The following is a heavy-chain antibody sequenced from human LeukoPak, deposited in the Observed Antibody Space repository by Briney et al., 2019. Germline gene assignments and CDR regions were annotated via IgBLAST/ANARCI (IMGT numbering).Heavy chain of an antibody. J-gene: IGHJ4*02. CDR2: INQDGSEE. V-gene: IGHV3-7*01. D-gene: IGHD5-12*01. Sequence: PGGSLRLSCAASGFTFSNYWMSWVRQAPGKGLEWVAHINQDGSEEHYMDSVKARFIISRDNAKNSLSLQTDSLRAEDTAVYYCVRDGGVSGYDLLDYWGRGTLVTVSS. CDR1: GFTFSNYW. CDR3: VRDGGVSGYDLLDY.